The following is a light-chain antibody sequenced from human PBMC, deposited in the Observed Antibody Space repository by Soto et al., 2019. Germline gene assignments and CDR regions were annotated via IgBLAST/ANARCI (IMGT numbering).Light chain of an antibody. CDR2: AAS. CDR1: QGISNY. V-gene: IGKV1-27*01. CDR3: QSYNTARPT. Sequence: DIQLTQSPSTLSASVGDRVTITCRASQGISNYLAWYQQKPGKVPKLLIYAASTLQSGVPSRFSGSGSGTDFTLTISGLQPEDLATYYCQSYNTARPTFGQGARLEIK. J-gene: IGKJ5*01.